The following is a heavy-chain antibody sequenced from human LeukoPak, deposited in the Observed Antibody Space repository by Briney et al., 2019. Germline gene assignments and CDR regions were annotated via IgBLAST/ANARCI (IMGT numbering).Heavy chain of an antibody. CDR1: GGSISSGGYS. J-gene: IGHJ5*02. Sequence: PSQTLSLTCAVSGGSISSGGYSWSWIRQPPGKGLEWIGYIYHSGSTYYNPSLKSRVTISVDRSKNQFSLKLSSVTAADTAVYYCARGRRGYCSSTSCHYRDNWFDPWGQGTLVTVSS. V-gene: IGHV4-30-2*01. CDR3: ARGRRGYCSSTSCHYRDNWFDP. D-gene: IGHD2-2*01. CDR2: IYHSGST.